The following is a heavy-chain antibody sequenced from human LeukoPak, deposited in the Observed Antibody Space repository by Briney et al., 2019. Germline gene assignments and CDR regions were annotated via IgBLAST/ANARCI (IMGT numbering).Heavy chain of an antibody. CDR1: GGSISSSSYY. Sequence: PSETLSLTCTVSGGSISSSSYYWGWIRQPPGKGLEWFGSIYYSGSTYYNPSLKSRVTISVDTSKNQFSLKLSSVTAADTAVYYCHRLFTVTSFDYWGQGTLVTVSS. CDR3: HRLFTVTSFDY. CDR2: IYYSGST. J-gene: IGHJ4*02. V-gene: IGHV4-39*01. D-gene: IGHD4-17*01.